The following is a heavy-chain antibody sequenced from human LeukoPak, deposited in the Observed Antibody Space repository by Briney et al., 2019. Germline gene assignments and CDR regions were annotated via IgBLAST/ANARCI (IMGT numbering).Heavy chain of an antibody. D-gene: IGHD3-22*01. V-gene: IGHV1-69*05. CDR1: GYTFTSYG. CDR3: AREYYYDSSGYYSWFDP. J-gene: IGHJ5*02. Sequence: SVKVSCKASGYTFTSYGISWVRQAPGQGLEWMGGIIPIFGTANYAQKFQGRVTITTDESTSTAYMELSSLRSEDTAVYYCAREYYYDSSGYYSWFDPWGQGTLVTVSS. CDR2: IIPIFGTA.